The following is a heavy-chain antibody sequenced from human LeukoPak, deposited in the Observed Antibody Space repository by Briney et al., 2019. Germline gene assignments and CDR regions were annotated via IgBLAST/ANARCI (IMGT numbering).Heavy chain of an antibody. J-gene: IGHJ3*02. V-gene: IGHV4-59*01. Sequence: SETLSLTCTVSGGSISSSYWSWIRQPPGKGLEWIGYIYYTGSTNYNPSLKSRVTISVDTSKNQFSLKLNSVTAADTAVYYCARPPATFPDAFDIWGQGTMVTVSS. CDR3: ARPPATFPDAFDI. CDR1: GGSISSSY. D-gene: IGHD3-16*01. CDR2: IYYTGST.